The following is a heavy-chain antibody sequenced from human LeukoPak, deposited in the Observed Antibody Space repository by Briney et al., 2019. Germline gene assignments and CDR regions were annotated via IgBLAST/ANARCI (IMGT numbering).Heavy chain of an antibody. CDR3: AKDEYYYGSGQRPEYYYYYGMDV. CDR1: GFTFSNYG. V-gene: IGHV3-23*01. Sequence: PGGSLRLSCAASGFTFSNYGMSWVRQAPGKGLEWVSVISGNGGTAYYADSVKGRFTISRDSSKNTLYLQMNSLRAEDTAVYYCAKDEYYYGSGQRPEYYYYYGMDVWGQGTTVTVSS. J-gene: IGHJ6*02. CDR2: ISGNGGTA. D-gene: IGHD3-10*01.